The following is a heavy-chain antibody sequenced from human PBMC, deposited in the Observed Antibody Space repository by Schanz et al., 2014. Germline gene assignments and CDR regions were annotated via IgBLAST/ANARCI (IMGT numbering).Heavy chain of an antibody. CDR1: GYTFTTYY. D-gene: IGHD5-12*01. J-gene: IGHJ4*02. CDR3: ARGYSGYSHFDY. V-gene: IGHV7-4-1*02. Sequence: QVQLVQSGAEVKKPGASVKVYCKASGYTFTTYYLHWVRQAPGQGLEWMGWINTNTANPTYAQGFTGRFVYTLDASVTTAYLEISSVKAEDTAVYYCARGYSGYSHFDYWGQGALVTVSS. CDR2: INTNTANP.